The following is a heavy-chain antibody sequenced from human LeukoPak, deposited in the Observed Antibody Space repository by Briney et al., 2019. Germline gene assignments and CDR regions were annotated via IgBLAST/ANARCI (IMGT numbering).Heavy chain of an antibody. J-gene: IGHJ4*02. Sequence: PGGSLRLSCAASGFTFSSYSMNWARQAPGKGLEWVSYISGSSSTIYYADSVKGRFTISRDNAKSSLYLQMNSLRDEDTAVYYCVRLFGAAAGNFDYWGQGTLVTVSS. CDR1: GFTFSSYS. CDR2: ISGSSSTI. V-gene: IGHV3-48*02. CDR3: VRLFGAAAGNFDY. D-gene: IGHD6-13*01.